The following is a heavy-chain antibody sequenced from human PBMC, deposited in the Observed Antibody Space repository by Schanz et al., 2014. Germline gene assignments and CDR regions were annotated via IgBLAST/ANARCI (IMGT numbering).Heavy chain of an antibody. Sequence: EVQLLESGGGLVQPGGSLRLSCAASGFTFSSYAMSWVRQAPGKGLEWVSALSGSGGSTYYAGAVKGRFTISRDNSKNTLYLQMNSLRAEDTAVYYCAKQIHCDIVAVTRNWGQGTLVTVSS. CDR3: AKQIHCDIVAVTRN. CDR1: GFTFSSYA. J-gene: IGHJ4*02. CDR2: LSGSGGST. D-gene: IGHD5-12*01. V-gene: IGHV3-23*01.